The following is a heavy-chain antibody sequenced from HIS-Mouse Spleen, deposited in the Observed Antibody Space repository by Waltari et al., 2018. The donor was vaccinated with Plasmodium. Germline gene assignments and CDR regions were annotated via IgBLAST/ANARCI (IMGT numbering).Heavy chain of an antibody. Sequence: QLQLHESGPGLGNPSEPLSLTCTVSGGSILNSSYYWGWLRQPPGKGLEWIGGIYYSGSTYYNPSLKSRVTISVDTSKNQFSLKLSSVTAADTAVYYCARRGGSYYYFDYWGQGTLVTVSS. CDR1: GGSILNSSYY. J-gene: IGHJ4*02. V-gene: IGHV4-39*01. CDR3: ARRGGSYYYFDY. D-gene: IGHD1-26*01. CDR2: IYYSGST.